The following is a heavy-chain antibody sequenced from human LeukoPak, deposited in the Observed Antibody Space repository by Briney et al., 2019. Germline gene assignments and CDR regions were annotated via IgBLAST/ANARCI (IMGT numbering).Heavy chain of an antibody. J-gene: IGHJ4*02. CDR3: ARDRPVYGSGWYTYGGDY. D-gene: IGHD6-19*01. Sequence: ASVTVSCKASGYTFTSYGISWVRQAPGQGLEWMGWISAYNGNTNYAQKLQGRVTMTTDTSTSTAYMELRSLRSDDTAVHYCARDRPVYGSGWYTYGGDYWGQGTLVTVSS. V-gene: IGHV1-18*01. CDR2: ISAYNGNT. CDR1: GYTFTSYG.